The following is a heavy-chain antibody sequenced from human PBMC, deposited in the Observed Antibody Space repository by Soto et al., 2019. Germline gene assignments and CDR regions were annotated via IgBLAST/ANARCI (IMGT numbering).Heavy chain of an antibody. Sequence: PSETLSLTCTVSGYSISSYYWTWIRQPPGKGLEWIGYIYYAGSTNYNPSLKSRVAMSVDTSKNQVSLKLSSVTAADTAVYYFAMRYCSGGSCYSNSLGYFDYWGQGTLVTVSS. V-gene: IGHV4-59*01. CDR1: GYSISSYY. D-gene: IGHD2-15*01. CDR2: IYYAGST. CDR3: AMRYCSGGSCYSNSLGYFDY. J-gene: IGHJ4*02.